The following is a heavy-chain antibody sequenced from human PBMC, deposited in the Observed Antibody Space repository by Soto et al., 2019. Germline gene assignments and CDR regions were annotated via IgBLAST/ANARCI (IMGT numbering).Heavy chain of an antibody. CDR1: GDSVSNGNW. J-gene: IGHJ4*02. Sequence: QVQLKESGPGLVTPWGTLSLTCAVSGDSVSNGNWRCWVRQPPGRGLEWVGEIHQSGDTNYNPSLQIRVTVSADRTNNQYSLLLNCVTAADTAMFYGATRLFIFGIVMWYRGQGNLVSVSS. D-gene: IGHD3-16*01. V-gene: IGHV4-4*02. CDR3: ATRLFIFGIVMWY. CDR2: IHQSGDT.